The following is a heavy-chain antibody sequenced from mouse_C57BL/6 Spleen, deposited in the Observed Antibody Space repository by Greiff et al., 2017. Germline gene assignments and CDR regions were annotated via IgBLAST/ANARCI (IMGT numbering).Heavy chain of an antibody. CDR1: GYTFTSYW. J-gene: IGHJ2*01. Sequence: QVQLQQPGAELVKPGASVKLSCKASGYTFTSYWMHWVKQRPGQGLEWIGMIHPNSGSTNYNEKFKSKATLTVDKSSSTAYMHLSSLTAEDAAVYYCARDGSVDYWGQGTTLTVSS. CDR3: ARDGSVDY. V-gene: IGHV1-64*01. CDR2: IHPNSGST. D-gene: IGHD1-1*01.